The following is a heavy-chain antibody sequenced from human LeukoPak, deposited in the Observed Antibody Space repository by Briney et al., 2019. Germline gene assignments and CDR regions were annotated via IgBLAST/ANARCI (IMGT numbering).Heavy chain of an antibody. CDR2: IIPLFGTA. Sequence: ASVKVSCKASGGTFSSYPLRGLRQAPGQGLEWMGGIIPLFGTANYPQKFQGRVAITADKSTSTAYMELSSLRSEDTAVYYCARDLKLPGISSSWHDDAFDIWGQGTMVTVSS. CDR1: GGTFSSYP. D-gene: IGHD6-13*01. CDR3: ARDLKLPGISSSWHDDAFDI. J-gene: IGHJ3*02. V-gene: IGHV1-69*06.